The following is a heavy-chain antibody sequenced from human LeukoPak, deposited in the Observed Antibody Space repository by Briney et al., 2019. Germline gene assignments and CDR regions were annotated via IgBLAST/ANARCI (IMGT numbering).Heavy chain of an antibody. CDR1: GDSVSRSDSY. J-gene: IGHJ1*01. CDR3: ARRRYYDGSGYLE. D-gene: IGHD3-22*01. CDR2: ICYSGRA. Sequence: SETLSLTCSVSGDSVSRSDSYWDWIRQPPGKGLEWIGTICYSGRAYYSPSLKSRVTMSVDPSNNQFSLNLRSVTAADTAVYYGARRRYYDGSGYLEWGQGTLLSVSS. V-gene: IGHV4-39*01.